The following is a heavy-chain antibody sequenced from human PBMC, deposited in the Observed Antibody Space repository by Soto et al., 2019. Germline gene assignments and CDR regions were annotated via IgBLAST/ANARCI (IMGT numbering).Heavy chain of an antibody. J-gene: IGHJ4*02. CDR3: ARHEGGLNAHIDS. D-gene: IGHD6-25*01. CDR2: VYYSGRT. V-gene: IGHV4-59*08. Sequence: QVQLQESGPGLMKPSETLSLTCTVSGGSISSYYWSWIRQPPGRGLEWIGFVYYSGRTNYNPSLRSRVTISVDTSRNQFSLKLNSVTAADTAIYYCARHEGGLNAHIDSWGQGTLVTVSS. CDR1: GGSISSYY.